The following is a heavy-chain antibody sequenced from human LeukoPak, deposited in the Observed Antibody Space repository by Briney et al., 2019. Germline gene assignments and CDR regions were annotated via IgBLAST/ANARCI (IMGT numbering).Heavy chain of an antibody. V-gene: IGHV3-7*05. Sequence: PGGSLRLSCAASGFTFSNYYMTWVRQAPGKGLEWVANIKQDGSEEYYVDSVKGRFTISRDNAKNSLYLQMNSLRAEDTAVYYCARVRSGYCNDYWGQGTLVTVSS. CDR3: ARVRSGYCNDY. CDR2: IKQDGSEE. CDR1: GFTFSNYY. D-gene: IGHD3-22*01. J-gene: IGHJ4*02.